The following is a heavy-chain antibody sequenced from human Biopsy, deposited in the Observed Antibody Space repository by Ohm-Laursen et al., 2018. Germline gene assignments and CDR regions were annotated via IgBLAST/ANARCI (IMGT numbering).Heavy chain of an antibody. CDR3: ARDYDTSGYYYVS. CDR1: GGSISNNNSY. CDR2: IFYRGNT. J-gene: IGHJ5*02. D-gene: IGHD3-22*01. V-gene: IGHV4-39*01. Sequence: SDTLSLTCTVSGGSISNNNSYWGWIRQPPGKGLEWIGCIFYRGNTHYNPSLKSRINISVDTSKNQFSLKLNSVTAADTAVYYCARDYDTSGYYYVSWGQGTLVTVSS.